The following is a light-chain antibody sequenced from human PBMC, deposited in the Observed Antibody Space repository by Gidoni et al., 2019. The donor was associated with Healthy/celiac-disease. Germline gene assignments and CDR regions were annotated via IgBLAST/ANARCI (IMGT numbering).Light chain of an antibody. CDR1: SSEVGGYNY. V-gene: IGLV2-14*01. J-gene: IGLJ1*01. CDR2: EVS. Sequence: QSALTHPASVSGPPRQSTTISCTGTSSEVGGYNYVSCYQQHPRNAPKLMIYEVSNRPSGVFNRFSASKSGNTASFTISALQAEEEADYYCSSYTSSSTLYVFGTGTKVTVL. CDR3: SSYTSSSTLYV.